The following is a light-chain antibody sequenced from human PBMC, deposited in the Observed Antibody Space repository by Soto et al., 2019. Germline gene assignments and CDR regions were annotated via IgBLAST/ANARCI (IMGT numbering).Light chain of an antibody. Sequence: QSALTQPASVSGSPGQSITISCTGTSSDVGGHNYVSWYQQHPGIAPKVMIYEVTNRPSGVSNRFSGSKSGNTASLTISGLQAEDEADYYCSSYSSSSTLRVFGTGTKLTVL. V-gene: IGLV2-14*01. J-gene: IGLJ1*01. CDR2: EVT. CDR3: SSYSSSSTLRV. CDR1: SSDVGGHNY.